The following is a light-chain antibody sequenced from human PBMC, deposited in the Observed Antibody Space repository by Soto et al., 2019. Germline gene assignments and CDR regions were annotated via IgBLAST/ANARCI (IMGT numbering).Light chain of an antibody. CDR2: DVT. V-gene: IGLV2-14*03. J-gene: IGLJ2*01. CDR1: SSDIGGYNY. Sequence: QSALTQSASVSGSPGQSITISCTGTSSDIGGYNYVSWYQQHPGKAPKLIIYDVTGRPSGISNRFSGSKSGNTASLTISGLQAEDEADYYCSSSTTTSAYMVFGGGTKLTVL. CDR3: SSSTTTSAYMV.